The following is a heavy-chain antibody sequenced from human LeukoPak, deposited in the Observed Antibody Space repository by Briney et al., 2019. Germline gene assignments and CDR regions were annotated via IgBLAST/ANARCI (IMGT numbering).Heavy chain of an antibody. V-gene: IGHV3-21*01. Sequence: GGSLRLSCSASGFIFSSYNMNWVRQAPGQALEWVSSITSSSSHTFYADSVRGLYTIFRDNAQKSLYLQMDSLTAEDTAVYYCARDPYSGGYGADYYYMDVWGKGTTVTVSS. J-gene: IGHJ6*03. CDR1: GFIFSSYN. D-gene: IGHD1-26*01. CDR2: ITSSSSHT. CDR3: ARDPYSGGYGADYYYMDV.